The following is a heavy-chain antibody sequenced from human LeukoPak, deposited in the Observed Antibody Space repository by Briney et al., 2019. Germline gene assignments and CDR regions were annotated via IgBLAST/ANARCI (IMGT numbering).Heavy chain of an antibody. Sequence: GGSLRLSCAASGFTFDDYGMSWVRQAPGKGLEWVSGINWNGGSTGYADSVKGRFTISRDNAKNSLYLQMNSLRAEDTALYYCARAAYGDYSYYYYMDVWGKGTTVTVSS. CDR1: GFTFDDYG. CDR3: ARAAYGDYSYYYYMDV. V-gene: IGHV3-20*04. D-gene: IGHD4-17*01. J-gene: IGHJ6*03. CDR2: INWNGGST.